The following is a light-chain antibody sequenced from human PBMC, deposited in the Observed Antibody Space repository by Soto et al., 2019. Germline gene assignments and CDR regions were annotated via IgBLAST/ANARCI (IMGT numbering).Light chain of an antibody. J-gene: IGLJ7*01. CDR3: QSYDSSNQGAV. V-gene: IGLV6-57*03. CDR1: SGSIASNY. CDR2: EDN. Sequence: NFMLTQPHSVSESPGKMVTISCTRSSGSIASNYVQWYQQRPGSAPTTVIYEDNQRPSGVPDRFSGSIDSSSNSASLTISGLKTEDEADYYCQSYDSSNQGAVFGGGTQLTVL.